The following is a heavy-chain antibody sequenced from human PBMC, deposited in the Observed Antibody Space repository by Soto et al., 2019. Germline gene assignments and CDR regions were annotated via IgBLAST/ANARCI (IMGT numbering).Heavy chain of an antibody. CDR3: ARGYSGNYGRFDP. Sequence: SLRLSCVASGFAINTHWMHWVRQAPGKGLVWVSRIYNGGTTTNYADSVKGRFSISRDNAKNTVYLQMNSLSTEDTAIYYCARGYSGNYGRFDPWGLGTLVTVSS. CDR1: GFAINTHW. J-gene: IGHJ5*02. CDR2: IYNGGTTT. D-gene: IGHD1-26*01. V-gene: IGHV3-74*01.